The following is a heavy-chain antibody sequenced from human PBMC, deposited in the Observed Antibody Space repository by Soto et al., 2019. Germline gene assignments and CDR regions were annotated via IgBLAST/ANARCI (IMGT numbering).Heavy chain of an antibody. CDR2: INHSGST. J-gene: IGHJ4*02. V-gene: IGHV4-34*01. CDR1: GGSFSGYY. CDR3: ARGRPNYYGSGSYYRFDY. D-gene: IGHD3-10*01. Sequence: ETLSLTCAVYGGSFSGYYWSWIRQPPGKGLEWIGEINHSGSTNYNPSLKSRVTISVDTSKNQFSLKLSSVTAADTAVYYCARGRPNYYGSGSYYRFDYWGQGTLVTVSS.